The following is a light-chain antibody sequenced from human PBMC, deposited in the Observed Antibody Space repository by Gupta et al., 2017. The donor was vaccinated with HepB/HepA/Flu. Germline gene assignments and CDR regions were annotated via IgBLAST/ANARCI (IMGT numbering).Light chain of an antibody. CDR2: QVS. Sequence: QSALTPPPSASGSPGQSITISCTGSDSDVGGYDFVSWYQQHPGNAPKLIIFQVSKRPSGVPDRFSGSKSGSTASLTVSGVQAEDEADYYCSSYGGNSDVVFGGGTKLTVL. J-gene: IGLJ2*01. CDR1: DSDVGGYDF. V-gene: IGLV2-8*01. CDR3: SSYGGNSDVV.